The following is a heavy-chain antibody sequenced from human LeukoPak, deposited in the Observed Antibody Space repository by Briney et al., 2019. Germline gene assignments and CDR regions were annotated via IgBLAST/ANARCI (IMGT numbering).Heavy chain of an antibody. J-gene: IGHJ4*02. CDR1: GFTFSDYY. D-gene: IGHD2/OR15-2a*01. V-gene: IGHV3-11*01. CDR3: ARDHNIHLSYYFDY. CDR2: ISSSGSTI. Sequence: GGSLRLSCAASGFTFSDYYMSWIRQAPGKGLEWVSYISSSGSTIYYADSVKGRFTISRDNAKSSLYLQMNSLRAEDTAVYYCARDHNIHLSYYFDYWGQGTLVTVSS.